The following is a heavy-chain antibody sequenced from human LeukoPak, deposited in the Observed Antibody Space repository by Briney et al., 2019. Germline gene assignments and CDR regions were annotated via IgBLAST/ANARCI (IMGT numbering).Heavy chain of an antibody. CDR2: ISYDGSNK. CDR1: GFTFSSYG. V-gene: IGHV3-30*03. Sequence: GGSLRLSCAASGFTFSSYGMHWVRQAPGKGLEWVAVISYDGSNKYYADSVKGRFTISRDNSKKTLYLQMNSLIAEDTAVYYWAPGGVGEHDYWGQGTLVTVSS. J-gene: IGHJ4*02. D-gene: IGHD3-16*01. CDR3: APGGVGEHDY.